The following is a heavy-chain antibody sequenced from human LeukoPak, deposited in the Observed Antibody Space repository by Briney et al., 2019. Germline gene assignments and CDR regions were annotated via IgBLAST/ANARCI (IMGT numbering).Heavy chain of an antibody. CDR3: ARGDLNYDFWSGYSKPNYFDY. Sequence: ASVKVSCKASGYTFTSYYIHWVRQAPGQGLEWMGIINPSVGGASYAQKFQGRVTMTRDTSASTVYMELRSLRSDDTAVYYCARGDLNYDFWSGYSKPNYFDYWGQGTLVTVSS. J-gene: IGHJ4*02. CDR2: INPSVGGA. CDR1: GYTFTSYY. V-gene: IGHV1-46*01. D-gene: IGHD3-3*01.